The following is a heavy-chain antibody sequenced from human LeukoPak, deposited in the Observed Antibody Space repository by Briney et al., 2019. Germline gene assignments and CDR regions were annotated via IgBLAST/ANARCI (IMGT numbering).Heavy chain of an antibody. D-gene: IGHD6-13*01. CDR2: INHRGST. Sequence: GSLRLSCAASGFTFSSYAMSWVRQPPGKGLEWIGEINHRGSTNYNPSLKSRVTISVDTSKNQFSLKLSSVTAADTAVYYCARRGPAAGEYYFDYWGQGTLVTVFS. V-gene: IGHV4-34*01. CDR3: ARRGPAAGEYYFDY. CDR1: GFTFSSYA. J-gene: IGHJ4*02.